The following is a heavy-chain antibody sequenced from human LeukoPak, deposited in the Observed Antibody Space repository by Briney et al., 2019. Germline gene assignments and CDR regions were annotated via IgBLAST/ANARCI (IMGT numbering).Heavy chain of an antibody. J-gene: IGHJ4*02. CDR3: ARVYNYYDTSGYYLGNYFDH. V-gene: IGHV1-18*01. Sequence: TVKVSCKASGYTFTSYGISWVRQAPGQGLEWMGWISVYNGNTNNAQKLQVRVTMTTDTSTSTAYMELWSLRSDDTAVRYCARVYNYYDTSGYYLGNYFDHWGRGTLVTVSS. D-gene: IGHD3-22*01. CDR2: ISVYNGNT. CDR1: GYTFTSYG.